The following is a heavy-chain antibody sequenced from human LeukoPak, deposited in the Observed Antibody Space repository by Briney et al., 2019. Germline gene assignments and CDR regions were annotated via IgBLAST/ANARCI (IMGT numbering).Heavy chain of an antibody. V-gene: IGHV3-74*01. CDR2: ISDGSST. J-gene: IGHJ4*02. CDR1: GFAFSSYS. D-gene: IGHD2-21*02. CDR3: AKAYLAFCGGDCYFDY. Sequence: LPGGSLRLSCAASGFAFSSYSMHWVRQAPGKGLVWVSRISDGSSTTYADSVKGRFTISRDNSKNTLYLQMNSLRAEDTAVYYCAKAYLAFCGGDCYFDYWGQGALVTVSS.